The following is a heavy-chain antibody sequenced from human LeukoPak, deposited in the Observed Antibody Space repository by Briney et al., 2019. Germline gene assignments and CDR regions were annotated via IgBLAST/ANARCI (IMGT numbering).Heavy chain of an antibody. V-gene: IGHV6-1*01. Sequence: SQTLSLTCAISGDSVSSNSAAWNWIRQSPSRGLEWLGRTYYRSKWYNDYAVSVKSRITINPDTSKNQFSLQLNSVTPEDTAVYYCARTPLWFGELLYPGFDYWGQGTLVTVSS. CDR1: GDSVSSNSAA. J-gene: IGHJ4*02. CDR2: TYYRSKWYN. D-gene: IGHD3-10*01. CDR3: ARTPLWFGELLYPGFDY.